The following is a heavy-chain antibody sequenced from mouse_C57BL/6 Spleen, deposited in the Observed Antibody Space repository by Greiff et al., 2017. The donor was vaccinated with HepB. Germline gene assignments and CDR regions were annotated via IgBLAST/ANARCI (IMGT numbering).Heavy chain of an antibody. V-gene: IGHV1-59*01. CDR3: ARSGGSEGYFDV. D-gene: IGHD1-1*01. J-gene: IGHJ1*03. CDR1: GYTFTSYW. CDR2: IDPSDSYT. Sequence: VQLQQPGAELVRPGTSVKLSCKASGYTFTSYWMHWVKQRPGQGLEWIGVIDPSDSYTNYNQKFKGKATLTVDTSSSTAYMQLSSLTSEDSAVYYCARSGGSEGYFDVWGTGTTVTVSS.